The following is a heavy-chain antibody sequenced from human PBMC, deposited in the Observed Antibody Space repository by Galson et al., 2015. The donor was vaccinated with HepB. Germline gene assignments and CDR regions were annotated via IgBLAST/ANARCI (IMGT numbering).Heavy chain of an antibody. V-gene: IGHV5-51*01. Sequence: QSGAEVKKPGESLKISCKGSGYSFTSYWIGWVRQMPGKGLEWMGIIYPGDSDTRYSPSFQGQVTISADKSISTAYLQWSSLKASDTAMYYCARYKWELLYYYGMDVWGQGTTVTVSS. CDR1: GYSFTSYW. CDR2: IYPGDSDT. D-gene: IGHD1-26*01. J-gene: IGHJ6*02. CDR3: ARYKWELLYYYGMDV.